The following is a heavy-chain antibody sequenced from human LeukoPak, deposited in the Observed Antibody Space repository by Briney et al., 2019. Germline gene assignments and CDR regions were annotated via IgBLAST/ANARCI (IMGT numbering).Heavy chain of an antibody. J-gene: IGHJ4*02. Sequence: PWGSLRLSCAASGFTFDDYGMSWVRQAPGKGLEYVSGISGNGGTTYYANSVKGRFTISRDNSKNTLYLQMGSLRADDMAVYYCASVTTHGVSHYEYKYWGQGTLVTVSS. D-gene: IGHD4-11*01. CDR2: ISGNGGTT. CDR1: GFTFDDYG. V-gene: IGHV3-64*01. CDR3: ASVTTHGVSHYEYKY.